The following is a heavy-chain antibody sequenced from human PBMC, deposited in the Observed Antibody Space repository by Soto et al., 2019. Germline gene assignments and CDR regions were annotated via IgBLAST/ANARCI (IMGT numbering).Heavy chain of an antibody. V-gene: IGHV6-1*01. D-gene: IGHD1-1*01. Sequence: SQTLSLTCAISGDSVSSNSATWNLIRQSPSRGLEWLGRTYYRSKWYYTYAASVKSRITVSPDTPKNQFSLQLTSVTPEDTAVYYCARGSWDDVSGHYYMDVWDKGTTVTVSS. CDR3: ARGSWDDVSGHYYMDV. CDR1: GDSVSSNSAT. CDR2: TYYRSKWYY. J-gene: IGHJ6*03.